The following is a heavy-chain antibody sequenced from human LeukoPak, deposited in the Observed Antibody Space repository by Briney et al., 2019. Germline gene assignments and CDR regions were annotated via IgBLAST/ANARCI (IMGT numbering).Heavy chain of an antibody. J-gene: IGHJ4*02. CDR1: GFTFINYS. CDR3: AKAPEMATMVY. D-gene: IGHD5-24*01. CDR2: ISGSGGST. V-gene: IGHV3-23*01. Sequence: GGSLRLSCTASGFTFINYSMNWVRQAPGKGLEWVSTISGSGGSTYYAGSVKGRFTISRDNSKNTLYLQMNSLRAEDTAVYYCAKAPEMATMVYWGQGTLVTVSS.